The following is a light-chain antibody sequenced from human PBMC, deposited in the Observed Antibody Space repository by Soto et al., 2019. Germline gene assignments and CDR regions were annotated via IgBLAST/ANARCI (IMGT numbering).Light chain of an antibody. CDR3: QQYGSSPPIT. J-gene: IGKJ5*01. V-gene: IGKV1-5*01. CDR2: DAS. Sequence: IQINPSPASLSSSFGDRVTITFRASQSISNWLAWYQQKPGKAPKLLIYDASTLESGVPSRFSGGGFGTDFTLTISRLEPEDFAVYYCQQYGSSPPITFGQGTRLEI. CDR1: QSISNW.